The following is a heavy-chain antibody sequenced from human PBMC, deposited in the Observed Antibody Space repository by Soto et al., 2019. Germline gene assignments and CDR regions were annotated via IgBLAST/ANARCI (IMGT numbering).Heavy chain of an antibody. D-gene: IGHD3-3*01. CDR1: GYIITAYS. CDR3: ARGERNHDLWSGYFGRVDS. Sequence: QVQLVQSGTAVRKPGASVNVSCKASGYIITAYSIHWLRQAPGQRPEWVGWINARHGDTKYSKRLHDRVTISSDTSANTAYMGLTSVRSEDTAGYYGARGERNHDLWSGYFGRVDSGGQGTLVTVSS. CDR2: INARHGDT. V-gene: IGHV1-3*01. J-gene: IGHJ4*02.